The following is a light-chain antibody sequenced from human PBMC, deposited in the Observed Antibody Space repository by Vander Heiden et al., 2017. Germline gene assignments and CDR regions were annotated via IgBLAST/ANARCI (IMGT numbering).Light chain of an antibody. J-gene: IGKJ1*01. V-gene: IGKV1-39*01. CDR3: QQSYSTPQT. CDR2: AAS. Sequence: DIQITHSPSSLSASVGDRVTITCRASQSISSYLNWYQQKPGKAPKLLIYAASSLQSGVPSRFSGSGSGTDFTLTISSLQPEDFATYYCQQSYSTPQTFGQGTNLEIK. CDR1: QSISSY.